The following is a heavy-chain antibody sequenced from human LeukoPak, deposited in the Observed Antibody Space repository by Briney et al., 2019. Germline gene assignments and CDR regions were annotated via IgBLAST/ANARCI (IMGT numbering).Heavy chain of an antibody. CDR3: ARTYYYDRSGYAYFDY. CDR2: INHSGST. V-gene: IGHV4-39*07. D-gene: IGHD3-22*01. J-gene: IGHJ4*02. Sequence: SETLSLTCTVSGGSISSSSYYWGWIRQPPGKGLEWIGEINHSGSTNYNPSLKSRVTISVDTSKNQFSLKLSSVTAADTAIYYCARTYYYDRSGYAYFDYWGQGTLVTVSS. CDR1: GGSISSSSYY.